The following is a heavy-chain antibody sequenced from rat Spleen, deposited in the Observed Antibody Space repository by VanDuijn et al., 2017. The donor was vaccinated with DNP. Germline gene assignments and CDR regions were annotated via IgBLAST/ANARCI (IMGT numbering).Heavy chain of an antibody. CDR2: ISYSGGT. Sequence: EVQLQESGPGRVKPSQSLSLTCSVTDYSITGNYWGWIRKFPGNKMEYLGYISYSGGTNYNPFLKSRISITRDTSKNQFFLHLNSLTTEDTATYYCARWVRYFDYWGQGVMVTVSS. CDR3: ARWVRYFDY. D-gene: IGHD4-5*01. CDR1: DYSITGNY. J-gene: IGHJ2*01. V-gene: IGHV3-1*01.